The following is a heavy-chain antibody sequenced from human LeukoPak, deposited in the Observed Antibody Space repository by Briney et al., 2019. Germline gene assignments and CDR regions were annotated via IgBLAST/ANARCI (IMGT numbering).Heavy chain of an antibody. V-gene: IGHV3-74*01. CDR1: GFTFSSYW. Sequence: GGSLRLSCAASGFTFSSYWMHWVRQAPGKGLVWVSRINSDGSSTSYADSVRGRFSISRDNAKNTLYLQMNSLRAEDTAVYYCARRDTAMAFDYWGQGTLVTVSS. D-gene: IGHD5-18*01. CDR2: INSDGSST. CDR3: ARRDTAMAFDY. J-gene: IGHJ4*02.